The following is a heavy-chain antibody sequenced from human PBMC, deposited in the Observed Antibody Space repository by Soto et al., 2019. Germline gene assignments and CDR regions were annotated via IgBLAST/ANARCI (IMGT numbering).Heavy chain of an antibody. CDR2: INSDGSST. CDR1: GFTFSTFW. J-gene: IGHJ4*02. V-gene: IGHV3-74*01. CDR3: ARDFEY. Sequence: VQLVESGGGLVQPGGSLRLSCEASGFTFSTFWMHWVRQAPGKGLVWVSRINSDGSSTNYAASVKGRVTISRDNAKNTLYLQLNSLRPEDTAVYYCARDFEYWGQGTLVTVSS.